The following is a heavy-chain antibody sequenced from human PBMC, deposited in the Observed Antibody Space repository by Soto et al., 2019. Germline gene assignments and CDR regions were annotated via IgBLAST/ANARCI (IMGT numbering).Heavy chain of an antibody. J-gene: IGHJ4*01. CDR2: IIPIFGTA. Sequence: QVQLVQSGAEVKKPGSSVKVSCKASVGTFSSYAISWVRQAPGQGLEWMGGIIPIFGTANYAQKFQGRVTITAYESTSTAYMELSSLRTEDTAVYYCAARIRNSSSWYSFDYWGHGALVPVSS. V-gene: IGHV1-69*01. CDR1: VGTFSSYA. D-gene: IGHD6-13*01. CDR3: AARIRNSSSWYSFDY.